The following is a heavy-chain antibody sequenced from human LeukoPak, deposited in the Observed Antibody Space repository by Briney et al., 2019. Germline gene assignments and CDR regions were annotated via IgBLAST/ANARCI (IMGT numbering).Heavy chain of an antibody. CDR2: INPNSGGT. CDR3: ARGVITMVRGVPNYYGMDV. V-gene: IGHV1-2*04. Sequence: ASVKVSCKASGGTFSSYAISWVRQAPGQGLEWMGWINPNSGGTNYAQKFQGWVTMTRDTSISTAYMELSRLRSDDTAVYYCARGVITMVRGVPNYYGMDVWGKGTTVTVSS. J-gene: IGHJ6*04. D-gene: IGHD3-10*01. CDR1: GGTFSSYA.